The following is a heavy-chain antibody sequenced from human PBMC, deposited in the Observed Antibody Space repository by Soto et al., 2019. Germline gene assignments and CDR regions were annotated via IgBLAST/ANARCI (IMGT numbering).Heavy chain of an antibody. Sequence: SETLSVTCTDSGGSISSYYWSWIRQLPGTGLEWSGYIYYSGSTDYNPSLKSRVTISVDTSKNQFSLKLSSVTAADTAVYYCVTGGIVVVRDAFDIWGQGTMVTV. CDR2: IYYSGST. J-gene: IGHJ3*02. CDR1: GGSISSYY. V-gene: IGHV4-59*01. CDR3: VTGGIVVVRDAFDI. D-gene: IGHD3-22*01.